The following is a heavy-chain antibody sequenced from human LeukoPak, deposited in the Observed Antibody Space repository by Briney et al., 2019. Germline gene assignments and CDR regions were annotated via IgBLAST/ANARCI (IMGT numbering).Heavy chain of an antibody. J-gene: IGHJ4*02. V-gene: IGHV3-30-3*01. CDR3: ARSIAAAGTSPHDY. CDR1: GFTFSSYA. CDR2: ISCDGSNK. D-gene: IGHD6-13*01. Sequence: PGGSLRLSCAASGFTFSSYAMHWVRQAPGKGLEWVAVISCDGSNKYYADSVKGRFTISRDNSKNTLYLQMNSLRAEDTAVYYCARSIAAAGTSPHDYWGQGTLVTVSS.